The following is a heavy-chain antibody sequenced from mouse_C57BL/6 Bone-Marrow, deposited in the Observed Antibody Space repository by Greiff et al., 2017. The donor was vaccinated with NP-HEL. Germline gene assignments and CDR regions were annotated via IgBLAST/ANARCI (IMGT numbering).Heavy chain of an antibody. Sequence: QVQLKQPGAELVKPGASVKLSCKASGFTFTSYWMQWVKQRPGQGLEWIGEIDPSNSYTNYNQKFKGKATLTVDTSSSTAYMQLSSLTSEDSAVYYCARRWLLRYAMDYWGQGTSVTVSS. CDR3: ARRWLLRYAMDY. CDR1: GFTFTSYW. D-gene: IGHD2-3*01. J-gene: IGHJ4*01. CDR2: IDPSNSYT. V-gene: IGHV1-50*01.